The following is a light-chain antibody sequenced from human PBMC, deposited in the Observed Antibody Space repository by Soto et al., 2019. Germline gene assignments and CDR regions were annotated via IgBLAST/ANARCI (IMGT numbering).Light chain of an antibody. V-gene: IGLV1-40*01. Sequence: QSVLTQPPSVSGAPGQRVTISCTGSSSNIGAGYHVHWYQQLPRTAPKLLIYGNSNRPSGVPDRFSGSKSGTSASLAITGLQAGDKADYYRPSYATSLGGSVFGGGTKLTVL. J-gene: IGLJ2*01. CDR1: SSNIGAGYH. CDR3: PSYATSLGGSV. CDR2: GNS.